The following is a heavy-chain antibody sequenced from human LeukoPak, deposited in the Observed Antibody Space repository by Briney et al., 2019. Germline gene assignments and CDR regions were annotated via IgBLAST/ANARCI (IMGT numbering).Heavy chain of an antibody. CDR2: IDFTSRYI. J-gene: IGHJ3*02. D-gene: IGHD1-26*01. CDR1: GFTFSSYS. CDR3: ASPLGSTFHI. Sequence: PGGSLRLSCAASGFTFSSYSMNWVRQAPGKGLEWVSSIDFTSRYIYNADSVKGRFTISRDNAKNSLYLQMNSLRAEDTAVYYCASPLGSTFHIWGQGTMVTVSS. V-gene: IGHV3-21*01.